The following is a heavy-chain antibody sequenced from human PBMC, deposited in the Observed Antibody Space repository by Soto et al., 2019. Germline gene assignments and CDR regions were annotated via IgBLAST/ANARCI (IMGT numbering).Heavy chain of an antibody. J-gene: IGHJ6*02. V-gene: IGHV4-4*02. CDR1: GSSISSRNW. D-gene: IGHD1-1*01. CDR3: ARVNTGPNNSYYYVMDV. CDR2: ISHSRRP. Sequence: SETLSLTGAVSGSSISSRNWWSWVRQPPGKGLEWIVAISHSRRPNYNPLLKSRVTISVDKSKNHFSLKLSSVTAADTAVYYCARVNTGPNNSYYYVMDVWGQGTTVTVSS.